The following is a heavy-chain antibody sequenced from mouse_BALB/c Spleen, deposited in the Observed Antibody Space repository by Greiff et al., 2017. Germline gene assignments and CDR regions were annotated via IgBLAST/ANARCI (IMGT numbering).Heavy chain of an antibody. D-gene: IGHD2-1*01. J-gene: IGHJ4*01. CDR3: ARHDGNDAMDY. CDR1: GFTFSSYG. Sequence: EVQRVESGGDLVKPGGSLKLSCAASGFTFSSYGMSWVRQTPDKRLEWVATISSGGSYTYYPDSVKGRFTISRDNAKNTLYLQMSSLKSEDTAMYYCARHDGNDAMDYWGQGTSVTVSS. V-gene: IGHV5-6*01. CDR2: ISSGGSYT.